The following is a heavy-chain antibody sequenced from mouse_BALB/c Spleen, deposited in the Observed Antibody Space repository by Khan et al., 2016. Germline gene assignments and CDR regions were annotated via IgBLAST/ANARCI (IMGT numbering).Heavy chain of an antibody. J-gene: IGHJ3*01. Sequence: QVQLQQSGAELARPGASVKMSCKASGYTFTSYTMHWVKQRPGQGLEWIGYINPSSGYTNYNQKFKDKATLTADKSSSTAYMQLSSLTSEDSAVYYCAREVYYGTFAYWGQGTLVTVSA. V-gene: IGHV1-4*01. D-gene: IGHD2-1*01. CDR1: GYTFTSYT. CDR3: AREVYYGTFAY. CDR2: INPSSGYT.